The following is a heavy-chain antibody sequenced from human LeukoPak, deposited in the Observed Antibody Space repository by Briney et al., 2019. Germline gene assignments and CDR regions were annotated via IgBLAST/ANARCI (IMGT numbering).Heavy chain of an antibody. J-gene: IGHJ4*02. CDR3: ARGGVGGWFRYYFDY. CDR1: GFSFDDYT. Sequence: GGSLRLSCAASGFSFDDYTVHWVRQAPGKGLEWVSLISWDGAGTYYADSVKGRFTISRDNAKNSLYLQMNSLRAEDTAVYYCARGGVGGWFRYYFDYWGQGTLVTVSS. D-gene: IGHD6-19*01. V-gene: IGHV3-43*01. CDR2: ISWDGAGT.